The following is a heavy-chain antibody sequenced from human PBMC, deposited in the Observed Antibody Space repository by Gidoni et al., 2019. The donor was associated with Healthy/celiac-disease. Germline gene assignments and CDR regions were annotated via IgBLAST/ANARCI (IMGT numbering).Heavy chain of an antibody. J-gene: IGHJ4*02. V-gene: IGHV3-33*01. D-gene: IGHD3-9*01. CDR3: ARWMARDVDWLPDFDY. Sequence: QVQLVESGGGVVQPGSSLRLSCAASGFTFSSYGMHWVRQAPGKGLEWVAVIWYDGSNKYYADSVKGRFTISRDNSKNTLYLQMNSLRAEDTAVYYCARWMARDVDWLPDFDYWGQGTLVTVSS. CDR1: GFTFSSYG. CDR2: IWYDGSNK.